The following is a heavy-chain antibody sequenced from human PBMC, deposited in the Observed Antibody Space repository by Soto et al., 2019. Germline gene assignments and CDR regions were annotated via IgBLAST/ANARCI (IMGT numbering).Heavy chain of an antibody. CDR3: ARDIGPYYYDSSGPGRDAFDI. Sequence: GGSLRLSCAASGFTFSDYYMSWIRQAPGKGLEWVSYISSSGSTIYYADSVKGRFTISRDNAKNSLYLQMNSLRAEDTAVYYCARDIGPYYYDSSGPGRDAFDIWGQGTMVTVSS. V-gene: IGHV3-11*01. D-gene: IGHD3-22*01. CDR1: GFTFSDYY. CDR2: ISSSGSTI. J-gene: IGHJ3*02.